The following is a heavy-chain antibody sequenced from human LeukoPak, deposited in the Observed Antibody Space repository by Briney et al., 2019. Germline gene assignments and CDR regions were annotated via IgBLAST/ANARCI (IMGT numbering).Heavy chain of an antibody. CDR2: ISYDGSNK. CDR1: GFTFSSYA. Sequence: GGSLRLSCAASGFTFSSYAMHWVRQAPGKGLEWVAVISYDGSNKYYADSVKGRFTISRDNSKNTLYLQMNSLRAEDTAVYYCATGYSYGFPLGYWGQGTLVTVSS. D-gene: IGHD5-18*01. J-gene: IGHJ4*02. CDR3: ATGYSYGFPLGY. V-gene: IGHV3-30-3*01.